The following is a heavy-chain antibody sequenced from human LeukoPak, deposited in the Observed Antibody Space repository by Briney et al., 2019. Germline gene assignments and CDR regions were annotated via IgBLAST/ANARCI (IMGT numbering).Heavy chain of an antibody. V-gene: IGHV5-51*01. CDR2: IYPGDSDT. J-gene: IGHJ4*02. CDR3: ARHIAVAGIVSSGDY. Sequence: GESLKISCKTSGYSFTRYWIAWVRQTPGKGLEWMGIIYPGDSDTRYSPSFQGQVTISADKSISTAYLQWSSLKASDTAMYYCARHIAVAGIVSSGDYWGQGTLVTVSS. CDR1: GYSFTRYW. D-gene: IGHD6-19*01.